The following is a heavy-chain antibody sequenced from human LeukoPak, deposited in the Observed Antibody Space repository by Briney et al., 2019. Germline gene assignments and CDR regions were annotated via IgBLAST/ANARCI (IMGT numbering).Heavy chain of an antibody. CDR1: GDGVSSNSAA. V-gene: IGHV6-1*01. D-gene: IGHD3-22*01. CDR2: TSYRSKWYN. Sequence: SQTPSLTCAISGDGVSSNSAAWNWIRQSPSRGLEWLGRTSYRSKWYNDYAVSVKSRITINPDTSKNQFSLRLNSATPEDTAVYYCASRDHRSGRFQQWGQGTLVTVSS. CDR3: ASRDHRSGRFQQ. J-gene: IGHJ1*01.